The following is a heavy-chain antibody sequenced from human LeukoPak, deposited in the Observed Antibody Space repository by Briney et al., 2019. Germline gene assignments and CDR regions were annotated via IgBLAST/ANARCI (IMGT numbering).Heavy chain of an antibody. D-gene: IGHD6-19*01. CDR3: ARGRRSGWYVYFDY. V-gene: IGHV3-66*02. Sequence: GGSLRLSCAASGFTDSSNYMSWVRQAPGKGLEWVSVIYRGGSTYYADSVKGRFTISRDNSKNTLYLQMNSLRAEDTAVYYCARGRRSGWYVYFDYWGQGTLVTVSS. CDR2: IYRGGST. J-gene: IGHJ4*02. CDR1: GFTDSSNY.